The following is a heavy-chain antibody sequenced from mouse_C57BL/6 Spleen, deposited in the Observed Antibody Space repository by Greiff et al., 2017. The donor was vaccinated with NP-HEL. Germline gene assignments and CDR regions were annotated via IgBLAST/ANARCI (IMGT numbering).Heavy chain of an antibody. CDR3: ARGSDYYDLDY. V-gene: IGHV3-6*01. D-gene: IGHD2-4*01. J-gene: IGHJ2*01. CDR2: ISYDGSN. Sequence: EVQLKESGPGLVKPSQSLSLTCSVTGYSITSGYYWNWIRQFPGNKLEWMGYISYDGSNNYNPSLKNRISITRDTSKNQFFLKLNSVTTEDTATYYCARGSDYYDLDYWGQGTTLTVSS. CDR1: GYSITSGYY.